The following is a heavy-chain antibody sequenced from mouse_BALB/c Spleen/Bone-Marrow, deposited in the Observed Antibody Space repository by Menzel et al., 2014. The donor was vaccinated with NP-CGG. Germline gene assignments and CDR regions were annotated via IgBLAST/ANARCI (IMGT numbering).Heavy chain of an antibody. Sequence: DVQLVESGAELVKPGASVKISCKASGYPFTDYNMHWVKQSHGKSLEWIGYIYPHTSDTGYNQKFRNKATLTVDISSSTAYMVLRSLTSEDSAVYYCVRAPPITSVVTRDYWGQGTTLTVSS. D-gene: IGHD1-1*01. CDR3: VRAPPITSVVTRDY. J-gene: IGHJ2*01. CDR2: IYPHTSDT. V-gene: IGHV1S29*02. CDR1: GYPFTDYN.